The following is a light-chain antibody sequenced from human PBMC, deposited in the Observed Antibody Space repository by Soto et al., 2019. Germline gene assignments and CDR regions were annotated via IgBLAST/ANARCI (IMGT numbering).Light chain of an antibody. V-gene: IGLV1-51*01. CDR2: DND. CDR1: SPNIGDYY. Sequence: QSVLTQPPSVSAAPGQRVTISCSGSSPNIGDYYVSWYQQLQGTAPTLLMYDNDKRPPWIPPRFSGSTSCTSATLRIICLLTGDEADYYCCTWDRSLSAGVLGAGTKVAVL. CDR3: CTWDRSLSAGV. J-gene: IGLJ3*02.